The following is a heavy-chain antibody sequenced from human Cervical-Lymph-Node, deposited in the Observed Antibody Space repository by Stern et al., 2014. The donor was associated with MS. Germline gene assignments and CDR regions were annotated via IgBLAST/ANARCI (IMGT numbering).Heavy chain of an antibody. Sequence: QVHLVESGAEVKKPGASVKVSCEASGYTFINYYIHWVRQAPGQGLEWMGVISPSGSTANYAQKFQGRVTMTRDTSTSTVYMELSSLRSEDTAVYYCARPSTGGYTYGGNFDYWGQGALVTVSS. CDR1: GYTFINYY. V-gene: IGHV1-46*03. D-gene: IGHD5-18*01. J-gene: IGHJ4*02. CDR2: ISPSGSTA. CDR3: ARPSTGGYTYGGNFDY.